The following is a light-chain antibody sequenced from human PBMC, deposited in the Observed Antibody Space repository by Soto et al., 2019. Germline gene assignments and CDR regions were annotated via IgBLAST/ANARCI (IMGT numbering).Light chain of an antibody. V-gene: IGLV2-14*01. J-gene: IGLJ1*01. CDR3: TSYTSSFTHL. Sequence: SVLTQPASVSGSPGQSITISCTGTSSDIGRYNYVSWFQQHPGKVPKLVIFEVNYRPSGVSDRFSGSKSGNTASLTISGLQTEDEADYYCTSYTSSFTHLFGTGTKVTVL. CDR2: EVN. CDR1: SSDIGRYNY.